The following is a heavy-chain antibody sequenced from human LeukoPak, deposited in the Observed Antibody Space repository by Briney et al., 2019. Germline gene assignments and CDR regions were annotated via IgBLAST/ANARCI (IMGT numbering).Heavy chain of an antibody. Sequence: GVSLRLSCAASGFTVSSNYMSWVRQAPGKGLEWVSVIYSGGSTYYADSVKGRFTISRDNSKNTLYLQLNSLRAEDTAMYYCARARTRNNYNCFDPWGQGTLVTVSS. CDR1: GFTVSSNY. J-gene: IGHJ5*02. D-gene: IGHD1-1*01. CDR2: IYSGGST. CDR3: ARARTRNNYNCFDP. V-gene: IGHV3-66*01.